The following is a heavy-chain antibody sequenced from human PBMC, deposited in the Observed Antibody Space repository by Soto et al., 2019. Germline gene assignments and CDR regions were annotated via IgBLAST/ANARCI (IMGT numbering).Heavy chain of an antibody. V-gene: IGHV6-1*01. CDR2: TYYRSKWYN. Sequence: SQTLSLTCAISGDSVSSNSAAWNWIRQSPSRGLEWLGRTYYRSKWYNDYAVSVKSRITINPDTSKNQFSLQLNSVTPEDTAVYYCAREKGAYYGSGSYYNVGYYYGMDVWGQGTTVTSP. D-gene: IGHD3-10*01. CDR1: GDSVSSNSAA. CDR3: AREKGAYYGSGSYYNVGYYYGMDV. J-gene: IGHJ6*02.